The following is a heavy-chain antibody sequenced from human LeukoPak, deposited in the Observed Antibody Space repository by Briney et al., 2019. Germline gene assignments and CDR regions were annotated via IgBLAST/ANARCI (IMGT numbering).Heavy chain of an antibody. V-gene: IGHV3-33*06. J-gene: IGHJ4*02. CDR3: AEGGIYGDAGDY. Sequence: GGSLRLSCAASGFIFNTYGMHWVRQAPGKGPEWVAVIWYDGSNEYYADSVKGRFTISRDNSKNTLYLQMNSLRAEDTAVYYCAEGGIYGDAGDYWGQGTLVIVSS. CDR2: IWYDGSNE. D-gene: IGHD4-17*01. CDR1: GFIFNTYG.